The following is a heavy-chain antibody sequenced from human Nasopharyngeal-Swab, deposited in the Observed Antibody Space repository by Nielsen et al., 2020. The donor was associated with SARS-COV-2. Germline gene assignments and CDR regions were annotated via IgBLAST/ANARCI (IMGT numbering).Heavy chain of an antibody. J-gene: IGHJ5*01. CDR3: ARHSGPYGSSWFDY. D-gene: IGHD6-13*01. V-gene: IGHV4-39*01. Sequence: SETLSLTCTVSGVSISSISFYWGWIRQPPGKGLEWIGSIYYSGNTYYNPSLKSRVIISVDTSKNQFSLKVNSVTAADTAVYYCARHSGPYGSSWFDYWGQGTVVTVS. CDR2: IYYSGNT. CDR1: GVSISSISFY.